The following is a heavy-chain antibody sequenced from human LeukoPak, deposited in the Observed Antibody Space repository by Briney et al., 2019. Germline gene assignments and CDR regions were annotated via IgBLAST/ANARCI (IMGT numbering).Heavy chain of an antibody. J-gene: IGHJ6*04. V-gene: IGHV3-48*03. CDR2: ISSSGSTI. CDR3: AELGINMIGGV. D-gene: IGHD3-10*02. Sequence: GGSLRLSCAASGFTFSSYEMNWGRQPPRAGQGRVSYISSSGSTIYYADCVKGRFTISRDNAKNSLYLQMNSLRAEDTAVYYCAELGINMIGGVWGKGTTVTISS. CDR1: GFTFSSYE.